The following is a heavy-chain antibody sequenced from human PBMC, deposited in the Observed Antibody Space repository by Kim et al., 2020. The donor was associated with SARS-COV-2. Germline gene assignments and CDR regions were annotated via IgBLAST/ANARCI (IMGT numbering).Heavy chain of an antibody. Sequence: SVKVSCKASGGTFSSYAISWVRQAPGQGLEWMGGIIPIFGTANYAQKFQGRVTITADESTSTAYMELSSLRSEDTAVYYCARGLGGIVGATLYYYYGMDVWGQGTTVTVSS. V-gene: IGHV1-69*13. CDR1: GGTFSSYA. CDR2: IIPIFGTA. CDR3: ARGLGGIVGATLYYYYGMDV. J-gene: IGHJ6*02. D-gene: IGHD1-26*01.